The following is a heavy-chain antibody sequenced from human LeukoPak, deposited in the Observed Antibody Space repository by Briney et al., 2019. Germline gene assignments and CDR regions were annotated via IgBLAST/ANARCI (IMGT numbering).Heavy chain of an antibody. D-gene: IGHD4-23*01. J-gene: IGHJ4*02. CDR2: IFASGST. CDR3: ARSYGGNPMYFFDS. V-gene: IGHV4-4*07. Sequence: SETLSLTCTVSGVSFSSYYWSWIRQPAGEGLEWIGRIFASGSTNYNPSLKSRVSISMHQSMNQFSLKLSSVTAADTAVYYCARSYGGNPMYFFDSWGQGTLVTVSS. CDR1: GVSFSSYY.